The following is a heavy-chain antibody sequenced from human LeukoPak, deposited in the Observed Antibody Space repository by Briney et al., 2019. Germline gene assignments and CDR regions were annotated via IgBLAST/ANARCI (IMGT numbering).Heavy chain of an antibody. CDR2: IYYSGSI. D-gene: IGHD4-23*01. Sequence: SETLSLTCTVSGDSISDFYWNWIRQPPGEGLEWIGCIYYSGSIKYNPSLKSRVTISIDASTNQLSLKLSSVTAADTAVYYCARDLYGGNPGYFDYWGRGTLVTVSS. CDR3: ARDLYGGNPGYFDY. CDR1: GDSISDFY. V-gene: IGHV4-59*01. J-gene: IGHJ4*02.